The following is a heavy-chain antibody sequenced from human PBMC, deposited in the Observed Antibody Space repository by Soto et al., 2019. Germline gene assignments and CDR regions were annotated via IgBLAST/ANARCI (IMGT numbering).Heavy chain of an antibody. CDR3: ARMRTRVSKYWLDA. CDR1: GYTFTSYG. Sequence: GASVKVSCKASGYTFTSYGISWVRQAPGQGLEWMGWISAYNGNTNYAQKLQGRVTMTTDTSTSTAYMELSSLRSDDTAVYYCARMRTRVSKYWLDAWGQGTVVTVSS. V-gene: IGHV1-18*04. J-gene: IGHJ5*02. CDR2: ISAYNGNT. D-gene: IGHD2-2*01.